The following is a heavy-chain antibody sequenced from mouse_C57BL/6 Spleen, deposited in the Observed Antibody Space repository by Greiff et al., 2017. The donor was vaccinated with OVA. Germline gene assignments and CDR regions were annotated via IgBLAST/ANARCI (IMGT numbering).Heavy chain of an antibody. J-gene: IGHJ2*01. Sequence: EVQLQQSGAELVRPGASVKLSCTASGFNIKDYYMHWVKQRPEQGLEWIGRIDPEDGDTEYAPKFQGKATMTADTSSNTAYLQLSSLTSEDTAVYYCTLYGNYLYYFDYWGQGTTLTVSS. CDR3: TLYGNYLYYFDY. D-gene: IGHD2-1*01. CDR1: GFNIKDYY. V-gene: IGHV14-1*01. CDR2: IDPEDGDT.